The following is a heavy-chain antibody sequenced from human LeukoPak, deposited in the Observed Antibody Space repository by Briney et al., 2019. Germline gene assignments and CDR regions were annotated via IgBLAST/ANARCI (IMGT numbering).Heavy chain of an antibody. J-gene: IGHJ6*02. CDR1: GGSISNYF. CDR3: ARLRGGHLLYGYTGMDV. D-gene: IGHD2-2*02. CDR2: IYYTGST. Sequence: SETLSLTCIVSGGSISNYFWSWIRQPPGKGLEWIGYIYYTGSTNYNPSLKCRVTISLDTSKNEFSLQLSSMTAADRAVYYCARLRGGHLLYGYTGMDVWGQGTTVTVSS. V-gene: IGHV4-59*13.